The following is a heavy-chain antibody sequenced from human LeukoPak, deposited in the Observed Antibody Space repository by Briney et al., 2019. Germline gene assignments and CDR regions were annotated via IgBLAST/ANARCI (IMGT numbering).Heavy chain of an antibody. CDR2: IRYDGSNK. Sequence: PGGSLRLSCAASGFTFSSYGMHWVRQAPGKGLEWVAFIRYDGSNKYYADSVKGRFTISRDNSKNTLYLQMNSLRAEGTAKYYCAKYSQLLSGYYFDFWGRGTLVTVSS. CDR3: AKYSQLLSGYYFDF. D-gene: IGHD2-2*01. CDR1: GFTFSSYG. J-gene: IGHJ4*02. V-gene: IGHV3-30*02.